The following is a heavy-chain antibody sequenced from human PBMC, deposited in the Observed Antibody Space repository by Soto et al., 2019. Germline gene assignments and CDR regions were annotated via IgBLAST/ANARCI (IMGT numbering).Heavy chain of an antibody. CDR1: GFTFSSYS. CDR3: ARVRLWQLDSYFDY. J-gene: IGHJ4*02. CDR2: ISSSSSTI. Sequence: EVQLVESGGGLVQPGGSLRLSCAASGFTFSSYSMNWVRQAPGKGLEWVSYISSSSSTIYYADSVKGRFTISRDNAKNSLYLQINSLRAEDTAVYYCARVRLWQLDSYFDYWGQGTLVTVSS. V-gene: IGHV3-48*01. D-gene: IGHD6-13*01.